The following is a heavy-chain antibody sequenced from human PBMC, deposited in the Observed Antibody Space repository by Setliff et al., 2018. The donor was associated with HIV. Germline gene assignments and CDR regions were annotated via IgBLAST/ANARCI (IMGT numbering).Heavy chain of an antibody. CDR2: ISAYNGNT. V-gene: IGHV1-18*01. CDR3: ARDWVAAAGVMGDY. J-gene: IGHJ4*02. D-gene: IGHD6-13*01. CDR1: GYTFTSYG. Sequence: ASVQVSCKASGYTFTSYGISWVRPAPGKGPEWVGWISAYNGNTRYEQKLQVRVSVTTDTATSTAYIEQWSLRSDDAAVYYCARDWVAAAGVMGDYWGQGTLVTVSS.